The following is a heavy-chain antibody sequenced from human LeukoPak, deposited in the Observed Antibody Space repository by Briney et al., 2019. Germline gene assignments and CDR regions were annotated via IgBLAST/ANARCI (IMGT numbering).Heavy chain of an antibody. Sequence: GGSLRLSCAASGFTVSDNYMSWVRQAPGKGLEWVAFIRYDGSNKYYADSVKGRFAISRDNSKNTLYLQMNSLRAEDTAVYYCARVLGGFDIWGQGTMVTVSS. CDR3: ARVLGGFDI. J-gene: IGHJ3*02. V-gene: IGHV3-30*02. D-gene: IGHD3-16*01. CDR2: IRYDGSNK. CDR1: GFTVSDNY.